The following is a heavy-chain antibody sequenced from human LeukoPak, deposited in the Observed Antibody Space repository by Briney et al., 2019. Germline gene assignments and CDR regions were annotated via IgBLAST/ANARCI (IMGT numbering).Heavy chain of an antibody. Sequence: ASVKVSCKASGYTFTGYYMHWVRQAPGQGLEWMGWISAYNGNTNYAQKLQGRVTMTTDTSTSTAYMELRSLRSDDTAVYYCARVRWAYYYYMDVWGKGTTVTISS. CDR2: ISAYNGNT. CDR3: ARVRWAYYYYMDV. V-gene: IGHV1-18*04. D-gene: IGHD3-16*01. CDR1: GYTFTGYY. J-gene: IGHJ6*03.